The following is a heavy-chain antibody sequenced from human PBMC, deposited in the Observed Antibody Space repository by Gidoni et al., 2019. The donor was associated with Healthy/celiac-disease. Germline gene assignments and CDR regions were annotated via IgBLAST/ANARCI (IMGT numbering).Heavy chain of an antibody. J-gene: IGHJ4*02. V-gene: IGHV4-39*01. Sequence: QLQLQESGPGLVKPSETLSLPCTFSCGSISSTRYYLRWIRQPPGKGLEWIGSIYYSGSTYYNPSLKSRVTISVETSKNQFSLKLSSVTAADTAVYYCARPKYDFWSGYAPTSRDVSDYWGQGTLVTVSS. CDR1: CGSISSTRYY. CDR2: IYYSGST. CDR3: ARPKYDFWSGYAPTSRDVSDY. D-gene: IGHD3-3*01.